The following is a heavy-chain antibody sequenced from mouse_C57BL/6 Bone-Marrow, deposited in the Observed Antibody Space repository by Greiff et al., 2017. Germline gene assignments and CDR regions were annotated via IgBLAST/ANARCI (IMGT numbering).Heavy chain of an antibody. D-gene: IGHD6-1*01. CDR1: GYTFTSYW. CDR3: AGGVHVSPPFAY. J-gene: IGHJ3*01. CDR2: IHPNSGST. Sequence: QVQLQQPGAELVKPGASVKLSCKASGYTFTSYWMHWVKQRPGQGLEWIGMIHPNSGSTNYNETFKSKATLPVDKSSSTAYMQLSSLTSEDSAVYSCAGGVHVSPPFAYWGQGTLVTVSA. V-gene: IGHV1-64*01.